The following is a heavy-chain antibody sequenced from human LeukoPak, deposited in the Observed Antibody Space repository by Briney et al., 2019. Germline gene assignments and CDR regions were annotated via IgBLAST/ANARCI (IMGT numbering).Heavy chain of an antibody. CDR1: GGTFISYA. Sequence: SVKVSSKASGGTFISYASSGGPHAPGQGGWWMGGIIPIFDAANYARTFPGGVTITTGQSTSTAYTEQSSLRSEDTAVYSCARVDQSALTTMITPWYYYMDVWGKGTTVTVSS. D-gene: IGHD3-16*01. CDR3: ARVDQSALTTMITPWYYYMDV. J-gene: IGHJ6*03. CDR2: IIPIFDAA. V-gene: IGHV1-69*05.